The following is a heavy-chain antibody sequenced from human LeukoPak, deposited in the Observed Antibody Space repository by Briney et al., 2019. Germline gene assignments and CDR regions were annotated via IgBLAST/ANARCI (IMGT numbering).Heavy chain of an antibody. D-gene: IGHD4-17*01. Sequence: GGSLRLSCAASGFTFSSYAMSWVRQAPGKGLEWVSAVSGSGGSTYYADSVKGRFTISRDNSKNTLYLQMNSLRAEDTAVYYCAKAISVTTSGDAFDIWGQGTMVTVSS. CDR1: GFTFSSYA. CDR2: VSGSGGST. J-gene: IGHJ3*02. CDR3: AKAISVTTSGDAFDI. V-gene: IGHV3-23*01.